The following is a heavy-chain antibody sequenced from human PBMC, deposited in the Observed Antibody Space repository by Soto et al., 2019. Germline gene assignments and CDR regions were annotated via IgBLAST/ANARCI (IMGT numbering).Heavy chain of an antibody. J-gene: IGHJ6*02. CDR1: GFTFSDYY. CDR2: ISSSGSTI. D-gene: IGHD2-15*01. V-gene: IGHV3-11*01. Sequence: PGGSLRLSCAASGFTFSDYYMSWIRQAPGKGLEWVSYISSSGSTIYYADSVKGRFTISRDNAKNSLYLQMNSLRAEDTAVYYCARWSYCSGGSCYDYYYYGMDVWGQGTTVTVSS. CDR3: ARWSYCSGGSCYDYYYYGMDV.